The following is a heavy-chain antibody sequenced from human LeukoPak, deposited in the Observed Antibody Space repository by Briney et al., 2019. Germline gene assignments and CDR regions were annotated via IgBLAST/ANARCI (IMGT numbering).Heavy chain of an antibody. J-gene: IGHJ4*02. CDR1: GGSFSGYY. CDR2: INHSGST. V-gene: IGHV4-34*01. CDR3: ASGGRGGMRVRY. D-gene: IGHD2-8*01. Sequence: KSSETLSLTCAVYGGSFSGYYWSWVRQPPGKGLEWIGEINHSGSTNYNPSLKSRVTISVDTSKNQFSLKLSSVTAADTAVYYCASGGRGGMRVRYWGQGTLVTVPS.